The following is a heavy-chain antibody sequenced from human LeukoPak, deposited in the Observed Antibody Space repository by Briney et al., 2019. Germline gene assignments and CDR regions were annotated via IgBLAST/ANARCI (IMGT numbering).Heavy chain of an antibody. CDR2: ISSTNSYI. Sequence: GGSLRLSCAASGFAFSGYTMNWVRQTPGKGLEWVSSISSTNSYIYYADSMKGRFTISRDNAKNSLNLQMNSLRAEDTAVYYCARGPTNGQAFDYWGQGTLVSVSS. CDR1: GFAFSGYT. CDR3: ARGPTNGQAFDY. V-gene: IGHV3-21*01. J-gene: IGHJ4*02. D-gene: IGHD2-8*01.